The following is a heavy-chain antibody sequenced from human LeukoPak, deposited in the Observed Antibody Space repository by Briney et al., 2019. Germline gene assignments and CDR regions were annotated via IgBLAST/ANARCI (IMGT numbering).Heavy chain of an antibody. Sequence: GGSLRLSCVASGFTFCGYAMTWVRQAPGKGLEWVSAVSGSGDSANYADSVKGRFTISRDNSKNTLYLQMNSLRAEDTAVYYCAKNMSYFDWLLYPPDAFDIWGPGTLVTVSS. V-gene: IGHV3-23*01. CDR1: GFTFCGYA. D-gene: IGHD3-9*01. CDR3: AKNMSYFDWLLYPPDAFDI. CDR2: VSGSGDSA. J-gene: IGHJ3*02.